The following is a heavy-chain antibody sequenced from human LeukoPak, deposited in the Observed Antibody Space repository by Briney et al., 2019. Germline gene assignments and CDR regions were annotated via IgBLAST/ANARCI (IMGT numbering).Heavy chain of an antibody. Sequence: TGGSLKLSCAASGFTFSSYSMNWVRQAPGKGLEWVSSISSSSSYIYYADSVKGRFTISRDNAKNSLYLQMNSLRAEDTAVYYCARDLAVPAAIRAGTTNGAFDIWGQGTMVTVSS. V-gene: IGHV3-21*01. CDR1: GFTFSSYS. J-gene: IGHJ3*02. CDR2: ISSSSSYI. D-gene: IGHD2-2*01. CDR3: ARDLAVPAAIRAGTTNGAFDI.